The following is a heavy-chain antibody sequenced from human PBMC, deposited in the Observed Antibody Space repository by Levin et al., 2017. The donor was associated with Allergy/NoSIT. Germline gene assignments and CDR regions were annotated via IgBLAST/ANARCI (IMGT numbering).Heavy chain of an antibody. J-gene: IGHJ5*02. V-gene: IGHV1-46*01. CDR2: INPSGGST. CDR1: GYTFTSYY. CDR3: ARHLSKRGYSSSSFGETNWFDP. D-gene: IGHD6-6*01. Sequence: GESLKISCKASGYTFTSYYMHWVRQAPGQGLEWMGIINPSGGSTSYAQKFQGRVTMTRDTSTSTVYMELSSLRSEDTAVYYCARHLSKRGYSSSSFGETNWFDPWGQGTLVTVSS.